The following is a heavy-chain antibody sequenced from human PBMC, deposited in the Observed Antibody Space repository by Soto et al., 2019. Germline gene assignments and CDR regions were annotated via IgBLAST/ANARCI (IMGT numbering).Heavy chain of an antibody. CDR3: ATVPGGGYSYGQGGY. CDR1: GGTFTNYA. Sequence: QVQLVQSGAEVKKPGSSVKVSCKASGGTFTNYAISWVRQAPGQGPEWMGGIIPLFGTADYAQKFQGRVTIPADEYKSTAYMELSSLRSEDTAVYYCATVPGGGYSYGQGGYWGQGTLVTVSS. D-gene: IGHD5-18*01. CDR2: IIPLFGTA. J-gene: IGHJ4*02. V-gene: IGHV1-69*12.